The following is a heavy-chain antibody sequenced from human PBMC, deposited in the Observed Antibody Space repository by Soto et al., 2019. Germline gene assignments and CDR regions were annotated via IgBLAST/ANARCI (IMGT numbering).Heavy chain of an antibody. D-gene: IGHD1-26*01. J-gene: IGHJ6*02. Sequence: PGGSLRLSCAASGFTFSGSAMHWVRQASGKGLEWVGRIRSKANSYATAYAASVKGRFTISRDDSKNTAYLQMNSLKTEDTAVYYCTRRRVVGMGYYYYGMDVWGQGTTVTVSS. CDR1: GFTFSGSA. CDR3: TRRRVVGMGYYYYGMDV. CDR2: IRSKANSYAT. V-gene: IGHV3-73*01.